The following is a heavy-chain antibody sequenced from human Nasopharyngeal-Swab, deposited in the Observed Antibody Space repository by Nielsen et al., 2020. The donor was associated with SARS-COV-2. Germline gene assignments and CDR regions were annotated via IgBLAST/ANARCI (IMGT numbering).Heavy chain of an antibody. D-gene: IGHD1-26*01. J-gene: IGHJ5*02. V-gene: IGHV1-46*01. Sequence: ASVQVTCKASGYTFTSYCLQWVRQAPGQGLEWMGRINPGNGDTRYAQKFEGRLTLTTDTSTNTVYMELSSLRSEDTAVYYCARGLMGIPNWFDPWGQGTLVTVSS. CDR2: INPGNGDT. CDR1: GYTFTSYC. CDR3: ARGLMGIPNWFDP.